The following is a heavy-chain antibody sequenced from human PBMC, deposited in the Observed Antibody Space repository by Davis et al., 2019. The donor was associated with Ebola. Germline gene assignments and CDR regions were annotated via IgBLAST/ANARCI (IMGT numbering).Heavy chain of an antibody. CDR2: IYYSGST. CDR1: GGSFSGYY. CDR3: ARHRIAAAVWFDP. V-gene: IGHV4-39*01. Sequence: PGGSLRLSCAVYGGSFSGYYWGWIRQPPGKGLEWIGSIYYSGSTYYNPSLKSRVTISVDTSKNQFSLKLSSVTAADTAVYYCARHRIAAAVWFDPWGQGTLVTVSS. J-gene: IGHJ5*02. D-gene: IGHD6-13*01.